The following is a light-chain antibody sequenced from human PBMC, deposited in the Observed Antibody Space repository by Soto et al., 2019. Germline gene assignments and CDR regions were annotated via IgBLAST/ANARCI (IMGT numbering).Light chain of an antibody. V-gene: IGKV3-15*01. J-gene: IGKJ5*01. CDR3: QQYNNWPPIT. Sequence: EIVMTQSPATLSVSPGERASLYCQASQSVSNNLAWYQQKPGQAPRLLIYGASTRATGIPARFSGSGSGTEFTLTISSLQSEDFAVYYCQQYNNWPPITFGQGTRLEIK. CDR1: QSVSNN. CDR2: GAS.